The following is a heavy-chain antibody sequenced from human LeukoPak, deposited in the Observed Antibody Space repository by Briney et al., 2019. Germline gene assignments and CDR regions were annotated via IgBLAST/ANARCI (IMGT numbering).Heavy chain of an antibody. CDR2: ISYDGMNK. V-gene: IGHV3-30*04. D-gene: IGHD6-13*01. CDR1: GFTFSSYA. J-gene: IGHJ3*02. Sequence: GGSLRLSCSASGFTFSSYAMHWVRQAPGKGLEWVAVISYDGMNKYYADSVKGRFTISRDNSKNTLYLQMNSLRAEDTAVYYCARDRAPGQRQLVPDAFDIWGQGTMVT. CDR3: ARDRAPGQRQLVPDAFDI.